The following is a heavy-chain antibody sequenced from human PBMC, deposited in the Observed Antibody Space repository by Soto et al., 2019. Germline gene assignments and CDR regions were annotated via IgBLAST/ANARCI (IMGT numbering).Heavy chain of an antibody. Sequence: GASVKVSCKASGGTFSSYAISWVRQAPGQGLEWMGGIIPIFGTANYAQKFQGGVTITADESTSTAYMELSSLRSEDTAVYYCARAGSERLRLPASLDYWGQGTLVTVSS. V-gene: IGHV1-69*13. D-gene: IGHD5-12*01. CDR1: GGTFSSYA. CDR3: ARAGSERLRLPASLDY. J-gene: IGHJ4*02. CDR2: IIPIFGTA.